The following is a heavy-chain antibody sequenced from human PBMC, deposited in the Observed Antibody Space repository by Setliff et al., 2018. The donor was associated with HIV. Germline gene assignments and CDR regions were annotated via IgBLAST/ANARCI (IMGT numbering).Heavy chain of an antibody. J-gene: IGHJ4*02. CDR1: DSGTYY. CDR2: VSSRGDT. CDR3: ARGVRDNSGWSSYYFDY. Sequence: SETLSLTCTVSDSGTYYWSWIRQPAGKGLEWIGRVSSRGDTNYNPSLKSRVTMSVGTSKNQFSLKLSSVTAADTAVYYCARGVRDNSGWSSYYFDYWGQGTLVTVSS. V-gene: IGHV4-4*07. D-gene: IGHD6-19*01.